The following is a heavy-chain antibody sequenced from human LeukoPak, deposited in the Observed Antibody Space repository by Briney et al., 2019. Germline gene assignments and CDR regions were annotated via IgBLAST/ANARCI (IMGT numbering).Heavy chain of an antibody. D-gene: IGHD2-2*01. J-gene: IGHJ5*02. Sequence: SETLSLTCTVSGGSISSSPYYWGWIRQAPGKGLEWIGTIYYRGSTYSKPSLNGRVTISLDTSKNQFSLRLRSVTAADTALYYCARHYLSYGSLSTFDPWGQGTLVTVSS. V-gene: IGHV4-39*01. CDR3: ARHYLSYGSLSTFDP. CDR2: IYYRGST. CDR1: GGSISSSPYY.